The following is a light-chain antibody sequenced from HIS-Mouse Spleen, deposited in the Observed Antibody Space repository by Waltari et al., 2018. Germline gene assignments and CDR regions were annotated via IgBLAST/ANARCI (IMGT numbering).Light chain of an antibody. Sequence: QSALTQPPSVSGSPGQSVTISCTGTSSDVGSDNRVSWYQQPPGTAPKLMIYEVRNRPSGVPDRFSGSKSGNTASLTISGLQAEDEADYYCSSYTSSSTVFGTGTKVTVL. CDR1: SSDVGSDNR. CDR3: SSYTSSSTV. J-gene: IGLJ1*01. CDR2: EVR. V-gene: IGLV2-18*02.